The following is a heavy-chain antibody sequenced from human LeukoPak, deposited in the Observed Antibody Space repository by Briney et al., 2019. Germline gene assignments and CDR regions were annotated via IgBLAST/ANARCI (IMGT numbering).Heavy chain of an antibody. J-gene: IGHJ6*03. CDR1: VVTLRSVA. V-gene: IGHV3-30*02. Sequence: GGSLRLSCAASVVTLRSVAMHWVRQAPGKGLEWVAFIQDDDSNTFYADSVKGRFTISRDNSTNTLFLQMNSLRPEDTALYYCVREMMERPQYYNMEACGEGDTVSVS. D-gene: IGHD1-26*01. CDR3: VREMMERPQYYNMEA. CDR2: IQDDDSNT.